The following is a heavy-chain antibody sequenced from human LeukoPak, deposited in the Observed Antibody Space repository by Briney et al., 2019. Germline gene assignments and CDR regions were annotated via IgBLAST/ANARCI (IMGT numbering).Heavy chain of an antibody. CDR2: INRDGSTT. J-gene: IGHJ4*02. CDR3: ARGGDYYDSSGYFWRPAEIDY. D-gene: IGHD3-22*01. V-gene: IGHV3-74*03. Sequence: PGGSLRLSCAASGFTFSSHWMHWVRQAPGKGLVWVSRINRDGSTTTYADSVKGRFTVSRDNAKNTLYLQMNSLRAEDTAVYYCARGGDYYDSSGYFWRPAEIDYWGQGTLVTVSS. CDR1: GFTFSSHW.